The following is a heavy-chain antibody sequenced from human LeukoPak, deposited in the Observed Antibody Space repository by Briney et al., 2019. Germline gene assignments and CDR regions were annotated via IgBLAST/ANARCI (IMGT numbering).Heavy chain of an antibody. CDR1: GFSISSGGYY. D-gene: IGHD2-2*02. V-gene: IGHV4-31*03. CDR3: ARGLEDIVVVPAAIGWFDP. CDR2: IYYSGST. Sequence: SQTLSLTCTVSGFSISSGGYYWRGIRQHPGKGLEWIGYIYYSGSTYYNPSLKSRVTISVDTSKNQFSLKLSSVTAADTAVYYCARGLEDIVVVPAAIGWFDPWGQGTLVTVSS. J-gene: IGHJ5*02.